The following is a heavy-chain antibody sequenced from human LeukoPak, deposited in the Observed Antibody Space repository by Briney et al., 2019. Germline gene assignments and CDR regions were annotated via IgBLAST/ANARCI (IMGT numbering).Heavy chain of an antibody. CDR1: GFTFSSYG. D-gene: IGHD1-26*01. J-gene: IGHJ4*02. CDR3: ARGVGATWGYFDY. Sequence: GGSLRLSCAASGFTFSSYGMHWVRQAPGKGLEWVAVISYDGSNKYYADSVKGRFTISRDNSKNTLYLQMNSLRAEDTAVYYCARGVGATWGYFDYWGQGTLVTVSS. CDR2: ISYDGSNK. V-gene: IGHV3-30*03.